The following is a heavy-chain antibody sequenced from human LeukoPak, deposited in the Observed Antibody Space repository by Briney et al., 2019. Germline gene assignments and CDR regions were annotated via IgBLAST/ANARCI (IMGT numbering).Heavy chain of an antibody. CDR3: ARGRRRFDQ. V-gene: IGHV4-59*01. Sequence: SETLSLTCTVSGDSISGYYWSWIRQPPGKGLEWIGYIYYSGRTNYNASLKSRVTISVDTSKNQLSLRLCSVAAADTAIYCCARGRRRFDQWGQGTLVTVSS. CDR1: GDSISGYY. J-gene: IGHJ4*02. CDR2: IYYSGRT.